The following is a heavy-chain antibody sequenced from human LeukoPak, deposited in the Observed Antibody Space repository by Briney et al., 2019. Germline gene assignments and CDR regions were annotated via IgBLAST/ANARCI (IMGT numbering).Heavy chain of an antibody. CDR2: IYYSGST. CDR3: ARADQDIVVVPAAAGYYMDV. D-gene: IGHD2-2*01. Sequence: SETLSLTCTVSGGSISSYYWSWIRQPPGKGLEWIGYIYYSGSTNYNPSLKSRVTISVDTSKNQFSLKLSSVTAADTAVYYCARADQDIVVVPAAAGYYMDVWGKGTTVTVSS. V-gene: IGHV4-59*01. J-gene: IGHJ6*03. CDR1: GGSISSYY.